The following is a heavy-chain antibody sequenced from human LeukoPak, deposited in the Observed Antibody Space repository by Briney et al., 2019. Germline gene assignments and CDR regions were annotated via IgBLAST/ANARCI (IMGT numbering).Heavy chain of an antibody. V-gene: IGHV1-18*01. Sequence: ASVKVSCKASGYTFTSYGISWVRQAPGQGLEWMGWISAYNGNTNYAQKLQGRVTMTTDTSTSTAYMELRSLRSDDTGVYYCARVSVGYCSSTSCSPFDYWGQGTLVTVSS. CDR2: ISAYNGNT. D-gene: IGHD2-2*01. J-gene: IGHJ4*02. CDR3: ARVSVGYCSSTSCSPFDY. CDR1: GYTFTSYG.